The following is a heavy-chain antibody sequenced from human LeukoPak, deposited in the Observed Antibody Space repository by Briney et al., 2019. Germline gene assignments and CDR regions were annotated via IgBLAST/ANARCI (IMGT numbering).Heavy chain of an antibody. D-gene: IGHD4-17*01. CDR3: ARGVFGDSYYYYYYMDV. Sequence: SETLSLTCTVSGGSISSSSDYWGWIRQPPGKGLEWIGSIYYSGSTYYNPSLKSRVTISVDTSKNQFSLKLSSVTAADTAVYYCARGVFGDSYYYYYYMDVWGKGTMVTVSS. CDR2: IYYSGST. J-gene: IGHJ6*03. CDR1: GGSISSSSDY. V-gene: IGHV4-39*07.